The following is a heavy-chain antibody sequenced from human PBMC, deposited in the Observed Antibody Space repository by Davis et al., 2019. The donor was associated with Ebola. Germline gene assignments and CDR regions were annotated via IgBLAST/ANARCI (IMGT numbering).Heavy chain of an antibody. CDR1: GGTFSSYA. J-gene: IGHJ3*02. Sequence: SVKVSCKASGGTFSSYAISWVRQAPGQGLEWMGGIIPIFGTANYAQKFQGGVTITADESTSTAYMELSSLRSEDTAVYYCARAHSSSDAFDIWGQGTMVTVSS. V-gene: IGHV1-69*13. CDR3: ARAHSSSDAFDI. D-gene: IGHD6-6*01. CDR2: IIPIFGTA.